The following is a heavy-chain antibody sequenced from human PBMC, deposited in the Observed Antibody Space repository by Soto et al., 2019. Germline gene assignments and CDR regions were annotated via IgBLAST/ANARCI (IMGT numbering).Heavy chain of an antibody. V-gene: IGHV1-3*01. CDR2: INAGNGNT. Sequence: ASVKVSCKASGYTFTSYAMLWVRQAPGQRLEWMGWINAGNGNTKYSQKFQGRVTITRDTSASTAYMELNSLRPEDTAVYHCAKDTYFRDSSGYYVFDYWGPGTQVTVSS. J-gene: IGHJ4*02. D-gene: IGHD3-22*01. CDR3: AKDTYFRDSSGYYVFDY. CDR1: GYTFTSYA.